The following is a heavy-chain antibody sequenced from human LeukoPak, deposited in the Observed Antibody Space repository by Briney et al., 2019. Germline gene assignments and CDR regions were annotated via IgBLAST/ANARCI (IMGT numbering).Heavy chain of an antibody. CDR3: APRVVVITAPFDY. J-gene: IGHJ4*02. CDR1: GFTFSSFG. D-gene: IGHD2-21*01. CDR2: IRYDGTDK. V-gene: IGHV3-30*02. Sequence: PGGSLRLSSAASGFTFSSFGMHWVRQAPGKGLEWVAFIRYDGTDKYYADSVKGRFTISRDNSKNTLYLQMNSLRPEDTAVYYCAPRVVVITAPFDYWGQGTLVTVSS.